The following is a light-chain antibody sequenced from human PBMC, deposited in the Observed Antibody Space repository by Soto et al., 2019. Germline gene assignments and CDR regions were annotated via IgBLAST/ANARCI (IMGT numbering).Light chain of an antibody. CDR2: GVT. V-gene: IGLV2-14*03. CDR3: SSYTSSSTLV. Sequence: QSVLTQPASVSGSPGQSITISCSGTSRDVGGFNFVSWYQHHPGKAPKLMIYGVTNRPSGVSDRFSGSKSGNTASLTISGLQAEDEADYYCSSYTSSSTLVFGSGTKVTVL. J-gene: IGLJ1*01. CDR1: SRDVGGFNF.